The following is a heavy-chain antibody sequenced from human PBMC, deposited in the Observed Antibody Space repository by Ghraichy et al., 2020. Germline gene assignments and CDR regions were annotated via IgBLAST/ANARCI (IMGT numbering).Heavy chain of an antibody. D-gene: IGHD3-3*01. Sequence: GGSLRLSCAASGFTFSSYSMNWVRQAPGKGLEWVSSISSSSSYIYYADSVKGRFTISRDNAKNSLYLQMTSLRAEDTAVYYCARDNAYYDFWSGHTAGMDVWGQGTTVTVSS. CDR1: GFTFSSYS. J-gene: IGHJ6*02. CDR3: ARDNAYYDFWSGHTAGMDV. V-gene: IGHV3-21*01. CDR2: ISSSSSYI.